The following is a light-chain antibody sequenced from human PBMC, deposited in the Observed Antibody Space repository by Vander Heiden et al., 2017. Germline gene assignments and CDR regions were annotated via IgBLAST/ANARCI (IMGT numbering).Light chain of an antibody. CDR2: GSS. CDR3: QQYKNWPLT. CDR1: QTVSSN. J-gene: IGKJ4*01. V-gene: IGKV3-15*01. Sequence: EIVMTQSPATLSASPGEGATLSCRATQTVSSNVAWYQQKPGQAPRLLIYGSSIRATGIPVRFSGRGSGTEFTLTITSLQSEDFAVYYCQQYKNWPLTFGGGTKVEIK.